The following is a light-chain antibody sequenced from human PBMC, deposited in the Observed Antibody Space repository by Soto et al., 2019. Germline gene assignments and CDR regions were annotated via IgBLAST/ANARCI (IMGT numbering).Light chain of an antibody. V-gene: IGLV2-11*01. CDR2: EVN. Sequence: QSALTQPRSVSGSPGQSVTISCTGTTSDVGGYNYVSWYQHHPGKAPKFMMYEVNKRPSGVPDRFSGSKSGNTASLTISGLQADDEADYYCCSYAGSYTYVFGAGTKVTGL. J-gene: IGLJ1*01. CDR3: CSYAGSYTYV. CDR1: TSDVGGYNY.